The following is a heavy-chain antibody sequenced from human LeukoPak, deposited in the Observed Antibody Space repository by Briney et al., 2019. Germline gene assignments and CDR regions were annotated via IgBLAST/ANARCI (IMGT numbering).Heavy chain of an antibody. D-gene: IGHD6-19*01. CDR3: ARPAMTYSSGWYRDAFDI. Sequence: GESLKISCKGSGYSFTSYWIGWVRQMPGKGLEWMGIIYPGDSDTRYSPSFQGQVTISADKSISTAYLQWSSLKASDTAMYYCARPAMTYSSGWYRDAFDIWGQGTMVTVSS. CDR1: GYSFTSYW. V-gene: IGHV5-51*01. J-gene: IGHJ3*02. CDR2: IYPGDSDT.